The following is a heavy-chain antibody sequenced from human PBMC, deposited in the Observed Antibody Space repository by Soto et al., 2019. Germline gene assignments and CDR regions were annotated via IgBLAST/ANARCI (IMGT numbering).Heavy chain of an antibody. CDR2: IKSKTDGGTT. CDR3: TTDERRPRASIAAAVVAEYFQH. Sequence: GGSLRLSCAASGFTFSNAWMSWVRQAPGKGLEWVGRIKSKTDGGTTDYAAPVKGRFTISRDDSKNTRYLQMNSLKTEDTAVYYCTTDERRPRASIAAAVVAEYFQHWGQGTLVTVSS. V-gene: IGHV3-15*01. CDR1: GFTFSNAW. D-gene: IGHD6-13*01. J-gene: IGHJ1*01.